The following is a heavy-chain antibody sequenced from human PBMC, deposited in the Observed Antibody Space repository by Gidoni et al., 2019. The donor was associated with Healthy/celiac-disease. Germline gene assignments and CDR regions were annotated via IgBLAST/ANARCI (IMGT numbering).Heavy chain of an antibody. CDR2: IKSKTDGGTT. D-gene: IGHD6-13*01. J-gene: IGHJ6*02. CDR3: TTAQVAAAGTYYYYYGMDV. V-gene: IGHV3-15*01. Sequence: EMQLVESGGGLVKPGGSLRLSCAASGFTFSNAWMSWVRQAPGKGLEWVGRIKSKTDGGTTDYAAPVKGRFTISRDDSKNTLYLQMNSLKTEDTAVYYCTTAQVAAAGTYYYYYGMDVWGQGTTVTVSS. CDR1: GFTFSNAW.